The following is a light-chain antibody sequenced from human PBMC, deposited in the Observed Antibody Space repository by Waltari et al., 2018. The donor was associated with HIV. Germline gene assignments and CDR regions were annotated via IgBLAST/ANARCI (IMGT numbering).Light chain of an antibody. CDR2: DVY. J-gene: IGLJ2*01. V-gene: IGLV2-8*01. Sequence: QSALTHSPSASGSPGQAVTISCTGTSSDVGAYEYVSWYRQHPGKAPKLMIYDVYKRPSGVPDRFSGSKSGNTASLTVSGLQAEDEATYYCSSYAGSKNRVVFGGGTFLTVL. CDR3: SSYAGSKNRVV. CDR1: SSDVGAYEY.